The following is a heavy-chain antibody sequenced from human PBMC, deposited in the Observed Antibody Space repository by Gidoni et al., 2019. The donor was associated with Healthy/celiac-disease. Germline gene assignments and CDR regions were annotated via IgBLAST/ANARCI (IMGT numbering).Heavy chain of an antibody. CDR1: GGSISSSSYY. D-gene: IGHD2-15*01. J-gene: IGHJ5*02. CDR2: IYSSGST. CDR3: ASQARVVGVAAQSWFDP. V-gene: IGHV4-39*01. Sequence: QLQLQESGPGLVKPSETLSLTCTVSGGSISSSSYYWGWIRQPPGKGLEWIGRIYSSGSTYYNPSLKSGGTISVDTTKNQFSLKLSSVTAADTDVYYGASQARVVGVAAQSWFDPWGQGTLVTVSS.